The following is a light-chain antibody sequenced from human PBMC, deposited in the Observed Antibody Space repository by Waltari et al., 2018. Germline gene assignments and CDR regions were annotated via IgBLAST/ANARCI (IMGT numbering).Light chain of an antibody. CDR2: GAS. CDR1: QSVTRA. CDR3: QHYLRLPVT. V-gene: IGKV3-20*01. J-gene: IGKJ1*01. Sequence: EIVLTQSPGTLSLSPGESAPLSCRTSQSVTRALAWYQQKPGQAPRLLIYGASNRATGIPDRFSGSGSGTDFSLTISSLETEDFAVYYCQHYLRLPVTFGQGTKVEVK.